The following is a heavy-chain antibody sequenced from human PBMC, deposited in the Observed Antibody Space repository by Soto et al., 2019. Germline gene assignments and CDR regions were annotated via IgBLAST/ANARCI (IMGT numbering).Heavy chain of an antibody. CDR2: IGGSGAST. V-gene: IGHV3-23*01. J-gene: IGHJ2*01. D-gene: IGHD6-19*01. CDR3: AKVLGSSGWVYWYFDL. Sequence: EVQLLESGGGLVQPGGSLRLSCAASGFTFSSYAMSWVRQAPGKGLEWVSAIGGSGASTYYANSVKGRFTISRDNSKNTLYLQMNSLRAEDTAVYDCAKVLGSSGWVYWYFDLWGRGTLVTVSS. CDR1: GFTFSSYA.